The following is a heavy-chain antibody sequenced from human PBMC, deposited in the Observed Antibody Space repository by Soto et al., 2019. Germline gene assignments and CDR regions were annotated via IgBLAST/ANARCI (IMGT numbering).Heavy chain of an antibody. D-gene: IGHD6-6*01. CDR2: INHSGST. CDR3: ARGGAARVSYYYYGMNV. CDR1: GGSFSGYY. V-gene: IGHV4-34*01. Sequence: QVQLQQWGAGLLKPSETLSLTCAVYGGSFSGYYWSWIRQPPGKGLEWIGEINHSGSTNYNPSLKSRVTISVDTSKNQFSLKLSSVTAADTAVYYCARGGAARVSYYYYGMNVWGQGTTVTVSS. J-gene: IGHJ6*02.